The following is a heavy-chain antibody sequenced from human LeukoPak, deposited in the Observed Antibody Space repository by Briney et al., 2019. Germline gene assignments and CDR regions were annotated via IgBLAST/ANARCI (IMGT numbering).Heavy chain of an antibody. J-gene: IGHJ6*03. V-gene: IGHV4-61*02. CDR2: IYTSGST. Sequence: PSQTLSLACTLSGGSISSGSYCWSWFRQPPVKGLEYIGRIYTSGSTNYNPSLKSRVTISVDTSKNQFSLKLSSVTAADTAVYYCAREPGTFDYPYMDVWGKGTTVTISS. CDR1: GGSISSGSYC. D-gene: IGHD3-16*01. CDR3: AREPGTFDYPYMDV.